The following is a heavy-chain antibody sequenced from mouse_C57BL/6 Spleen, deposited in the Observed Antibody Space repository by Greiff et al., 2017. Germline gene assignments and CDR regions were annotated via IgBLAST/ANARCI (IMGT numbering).Heavy chain of an antibody. D-gene: IGHD1-1*01. CDR3: TVITTVVVGGY. J-gene: IGHJ2*01. Sequence: EVMLVESGGGLVQPGGSMKLSCVASGFTFSNYWMNWVRQSPEKGLEWVAQIRLKSDNYATHYAESVKGRFTISRDDSKSSVYLQMNNLRAEDTGIYYCTVITTVVVGGYWGQGTTLTVSS. CDR1: GFTFSNYW. V-gene: IGHV6-3*01. CDR2: IRLKSDNYAT.